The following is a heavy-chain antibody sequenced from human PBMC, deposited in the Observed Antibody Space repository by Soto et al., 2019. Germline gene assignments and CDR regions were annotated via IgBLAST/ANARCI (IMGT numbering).Heavy chain of an antibody. CDR1: GGTFSSYA. V-gene: IGHV1-69*13. Sequence: SVKVSCKASGGTFSSYAISWVRQAPGQGLEWMGGIIPIFGTANYAQKFQGRVTITADESTSTAYMELSSLRSEDTAVYYCARDGSSGRYGNYWGQGTLVTVSS. CDR3: ARDGSSGRYGNY. J-gene: IGHJ4*02. CDR2: IIPIFGTA. D-gene: IGHD6-19*01.